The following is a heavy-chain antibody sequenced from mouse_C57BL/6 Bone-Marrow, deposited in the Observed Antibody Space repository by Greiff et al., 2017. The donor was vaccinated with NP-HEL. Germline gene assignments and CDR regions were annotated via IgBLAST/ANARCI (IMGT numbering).Heavy chain of an antibody. J-gene: IGHJ2*01. D-gene: IGHD3-3*01. CDR3: ARERDRYYFDY. CDR1: GISITTGNYR. V-gene: IGHV3-5*01. CDR2: IYYSGTI. Sequence: EVKLMESGPGLVKPSQTVFLTCTVTGISITTGNYRWSWIRQFPGNKLEWIGYIYYSGTITYNPSLTSPTTNTNNTPKNLFFLEMNSLTAEDTATYYCARERDRYYFDYWGQGTTLTVSS.